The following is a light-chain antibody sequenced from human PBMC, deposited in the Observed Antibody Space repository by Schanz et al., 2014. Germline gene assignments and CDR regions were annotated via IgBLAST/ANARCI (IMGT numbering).Light chain of an antibody. CDR1: SSDVGAYNY. V-gene: IGLV2-14*03. CDR2: DVT. Sequence: QSALTQPASVSGAPGQSITISCTGTSSDVGAYNYVSWYQQHPGKAPKLMIYDVTYRPSGVSNRFSGSKSGNTASLTISGLLAEDEADYYCSSHSSSTLNWVFGGGTKLTVL. CDR3: SSHSSSTLNWV. J-gene: IGLJ3*02.